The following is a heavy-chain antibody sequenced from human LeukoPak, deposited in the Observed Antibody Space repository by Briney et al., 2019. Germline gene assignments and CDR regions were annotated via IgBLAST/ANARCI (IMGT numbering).Heavy chain of an antibody. CDR3: TLTYYYDKLLWYYYYYGMDV. J-gene: IGHJ6*02. CDR1: GFTSGDYA. V-gene: IGHV3-49*03. CDR2: IRSKAYGGTT. D-gene: IGHD3-22*01. Sequence: QPGGSLRLSCTASGFTSGDYAMSWFRQAPGKGLEWVGFIRSKAYGGTTEYAASVKGRFTVSRDDSKSIAYLQMNSLKTEDTAVYYCTLTYYYDKLLWYYYYYGMDVWGQGTTVTVSS.